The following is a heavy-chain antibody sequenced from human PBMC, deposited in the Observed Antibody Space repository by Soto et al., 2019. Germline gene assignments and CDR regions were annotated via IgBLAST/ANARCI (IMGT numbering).Heavy chain of an antibody. D-gene: IGHD3-22*01. Sequence: SETLSLTCGVSGYSITSGFYWGWVRQSPGKGLEWIGSISYSAKTFYNPSLASRLSIAVDTPMNQFSLRLTSVTAADTALYYCTRGAGAPWVRFDSWGQGTLVTVSS. V-gene: IGHV4-38-2*01. CDR2: ISYSAKT. CDR3: TRGAGAPWVRFDS. J-gene: IGHJ4*02. CDR1: GYSITSGFY.